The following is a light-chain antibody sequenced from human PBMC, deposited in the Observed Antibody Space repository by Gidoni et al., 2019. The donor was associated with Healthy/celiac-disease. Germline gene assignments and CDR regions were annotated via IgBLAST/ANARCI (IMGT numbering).Light chain of an antibody. CDR3: AAWDDSLSGPWV. CDR1: SSNIGSNY. CDR2: RNN. V-gene: IGLV1-47*01. J-gene: IGLJ3*02. Sequence: QSVLTQPPSASGIPGQRVTISCSGSSSNIGSNYVYWYQQLPGTAPKLLIYRNNQRPSGVPDRFSGSKSGPSASLAISGLRSEDEADYYCAAWDDSLSGPWVFGGGTKLTVL.